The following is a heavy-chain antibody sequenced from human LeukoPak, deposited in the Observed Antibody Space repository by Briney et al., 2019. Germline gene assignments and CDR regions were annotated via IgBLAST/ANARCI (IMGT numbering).Heavy chain of an antibody. Sequence: SQTLSLTCTVSGGSISSGGYYWSWIRQHPGKGLEWIGYIHYSGSTYYSPSLKSRVTISVDTSKNQFSLKLSSVTAADTAVYYCARNTCSGGSCYQDYWGQGTLVTVSS. CDR3: ARNTCSGGSCYQDY. D-gene: IGHD2-15*01. V-gene: IGHV4-31*03. CDR1: GGSISSGGYY. J-gene: IGHJ4*02. CDR2: IHYSGST.